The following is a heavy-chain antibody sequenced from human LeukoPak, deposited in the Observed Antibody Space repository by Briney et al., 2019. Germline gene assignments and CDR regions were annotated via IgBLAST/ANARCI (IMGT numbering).Heavy chain of an antibody. CDR2: ISAYNGNT. CDR3: ARDHPYGSGSRYFDY. D-gene: IGHD3-10*01. CDR1: GYTFTSYG. V-gene: IGHV1-18*01. J-gene: IGHJ4*02. Sequence: ASVKVSCKASGYTFTSYGISWVRQAPGQGLEWMGWISAYNGNTNYAQKLQDRVTMTTDTSTSTAYMELRSLRSDDTAVYYCARDHPYGSGSRYFDYWGQGTLVTVSS.